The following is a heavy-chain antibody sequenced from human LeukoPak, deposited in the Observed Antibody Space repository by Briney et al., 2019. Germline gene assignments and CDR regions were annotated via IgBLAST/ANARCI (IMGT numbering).Heavy chain of an antibody. CDR1: GGTFSSYA. J-gene: IGHJ5*02. V-gene: IGHV1-69*05. CDR2: IIPIFGTA. CDR3: ARDYRPGRGRVYGSGSYYLAGGFDP. D-gene: IGHD3-10*01. Sequence: SVKVSCKASGGTFSSYAISSVRQAPGQGLEWMGGIIPIFGTANYTQKFQGRVTITTDESTSTAYMELSSLRSEDTAVYYCARDYRPGRGRVYGSGSYYLAGGFDPWGQGTLVTVSS.